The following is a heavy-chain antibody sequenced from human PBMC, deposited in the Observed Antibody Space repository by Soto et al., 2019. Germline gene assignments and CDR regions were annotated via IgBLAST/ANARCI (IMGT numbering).Heavy chain of an antibody. J-gene: IGHJ4*02. CDR1: GDTFSFYT. Sequence: QAQLVQSGAEVKKPGSSVKVSCKASGDTFSFYTINWVRQAPGLGLEWVGRINPILSMSNYAQKFQGRVTMTADKSTSTAYMELRSLRSEDTAMYYCATSYGSGYRAFDYWGQGALVTVSS. D-gene: IGHD3-10*01. CDR3: ATSYGSGYRAFDY. CDR2: INPILSMS. V-gene: IGHV1-69*02.